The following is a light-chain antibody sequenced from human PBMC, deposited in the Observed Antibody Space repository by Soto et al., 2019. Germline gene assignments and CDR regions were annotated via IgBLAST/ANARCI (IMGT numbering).Light chain of an antibody. CDR1: QGISSW. CDR2: AAS. J-gene: IGKJ4*01. Sequence: DIQMTQSPSSVSASVGDRVIITCRASQGISSWLSWYQKKPGEAPNLLIYAASRLQRSVPSRFSGSGSGTDFTLTISSLQPEDFATYYCQQADTFPLTFGGGTKVEIK. V-gene: IGKV1D-12*01. CDR3: QQADTFPLT.